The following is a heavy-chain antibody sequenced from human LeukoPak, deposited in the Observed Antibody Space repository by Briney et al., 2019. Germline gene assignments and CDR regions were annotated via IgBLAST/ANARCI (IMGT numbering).Heavy chain of an antibody. D-gene: IGHD2-2*02. V-gene: IGHV4-30-2*01. J-gene: IGHJ4*02. CDR3: ARHSTLYHFDY. CDR2: IYQSGSS. CDR1: GGSISSGGYS. Sequence: SETLSITCSVSGGSISSGGYSWSWIRQPPGKGLEWVGYIYQSGSSYSNSSLRSRVTISVDRSKNQFSLKLTSVSAADTAVYYCARHSTLYHFDYWGQGILVTVSS.